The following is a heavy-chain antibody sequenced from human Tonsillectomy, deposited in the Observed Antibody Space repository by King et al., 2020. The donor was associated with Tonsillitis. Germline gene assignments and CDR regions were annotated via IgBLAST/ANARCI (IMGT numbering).Heavy chain of an antibody. D-gene: IGHD4-17*01. V-gene: IGHV3-33*08. Sequence: VQLVESGGGVVQPGRSLRLSCVASGFTFSSYGMHWVRQAPGKGLEWVAVIWYDGSNKYYADSVKGRFTISRDNSKNTVYLQMNSLRAEETAVYYCAIIPFYGDDAFDIWGQGTMVTVSS. J-gene: IGHJ3*02. CDR3: AIIPFYGDDAFDI. CDR1: GFTFSSYG. CDR2: IWYDGSNK.